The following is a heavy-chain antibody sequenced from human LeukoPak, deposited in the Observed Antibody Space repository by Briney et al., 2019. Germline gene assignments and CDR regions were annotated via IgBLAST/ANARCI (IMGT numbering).Heavy chain of an antibody. J-gene: IGHJ3*02. Sequence: SETLSLTCTVSGGSISSYYWSWLRQPAGKGLEWIGRIYTSGSTNYNTSLKSRVTMSVDTSKNQFSLKLSSVTAADTAVYYCARDSIAAAGWAFDIWGQGTMVTV. D-gene: IGHD6-13*01. CDR3: ARDSIAAAGWAFDI. CDR1: GGSISSYY. V-gene: IGHV4-4*07. CDR2: IYTSGST.